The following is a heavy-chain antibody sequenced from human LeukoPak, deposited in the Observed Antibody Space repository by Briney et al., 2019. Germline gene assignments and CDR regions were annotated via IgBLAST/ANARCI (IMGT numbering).Heavy chain of an antibody. CDR3: ARGIFSGYSSGWPTYWYFDL. D-gene: IGHD6-19*01. CDR1: GYTFTDYH. V-gene: IGHV1-2*02. Sequence: ASVKVSCKASGYTFTDYHMHWVRQAPGQGLEWMGWINPNSGDTYYAPKFQGRVTMTRDTSISTAYMELSRLRSEDTAVYYCARGIFSGYSSGWPTYWYFDLWGRGTLVTVSS. CDR2: INPNSGDT. J-gene: IGHJ2*01.